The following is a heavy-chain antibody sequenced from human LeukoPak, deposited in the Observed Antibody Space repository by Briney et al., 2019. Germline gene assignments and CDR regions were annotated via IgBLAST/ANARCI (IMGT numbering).Heavy chain of an antibody. Sequence: AGGSLRLSCAASGFTFSSYSMNWVRQAPGKGLEWVSSISSSSSYIYYADSVKGRFTISRDNAKNSLYLQMNSLRAEDTAVYYCARGKTTVTDFDYWGQGTLVTVSS. D-gene: IGHD4-17*01. CDR1: GFTFSSYS. CDR2: ISSSSSYI. J-gene: IGHJ4*02. V-gene: IGHV3-21*01. CDR3: ARGKTTVTDFDY.